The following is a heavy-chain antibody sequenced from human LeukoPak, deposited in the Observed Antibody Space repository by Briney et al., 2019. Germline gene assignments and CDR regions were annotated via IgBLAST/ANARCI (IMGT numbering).Heavy chain of an antibody. D-gene: IGHD3-16*02. CDR1: GGSISSSSYY. CDR3: ARGVYVWGSYRRAEYFQH. J-gene: IGHJ1*01. Sequence: SETLSLTCTVSGGSISSSSYYWGWIRQPPGRGLEWIGSIYYSGSTYYNPSLKSRVTISVDTSKNQFSLKLSSVTAADTAVYYCARGVYVWGSYRRAEYFQHWGQGTLVTVSS. V-gene: IGHV4-39*01. CDR2: IYYSGST.